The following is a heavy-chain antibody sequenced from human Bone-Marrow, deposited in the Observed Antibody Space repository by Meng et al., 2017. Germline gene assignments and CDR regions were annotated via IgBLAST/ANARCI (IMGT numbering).Heavy chain of an antibody. Sequence: GGSLRLSCAASGFAFSNYWMTWVRQAPGRGLEWVATIKHDGSEQYSVDSVKGRFTISRDNAKNSLYLQMNSLGADDTAVYYCARDPGYSSSWLGTYYYYGMDVWGPGTTVTVSS. CDR2: IKHDGSEQ. V-gene: IGHV3-7*01. CDR1: GFAFSNYW. D-gene: IGHD6-13*01. CDR3: ARDPGYSSSWLGTYYYYGMDV. J-gene: IGHJ6*02.